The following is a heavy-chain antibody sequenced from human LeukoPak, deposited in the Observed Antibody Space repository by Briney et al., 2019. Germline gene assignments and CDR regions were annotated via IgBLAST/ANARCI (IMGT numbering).Heavy chain of an antibody. Sequence: GGSLRLSCAASGFTFSSYGMHWVRQAPGKGLEWVAVIWYDGSNKYYADSVKGRFTISRDNSKNTLYLQMNSLRAEDTAVYYCARDSGRFCSGYDRIDYWGQGTLVTVSS. CDR3: ARDSGRFCSGYDRIDY. D-gene: IGHD5-12*01. J-gene: IGHJ4*02. CDR2: IWYDGSNK. CDR1: GFTFSSYG. V-gene: IGHV3-33*01.